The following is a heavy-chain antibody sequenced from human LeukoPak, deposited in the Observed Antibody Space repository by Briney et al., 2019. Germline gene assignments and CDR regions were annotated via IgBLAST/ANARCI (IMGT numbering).Heavy chain of an antibody. Sequence: PSETLSLTCTVSGYSISNGYFWGWIRQPPGKGLEWIGTAYHSGSTYYNPSLKSRVTISLDMSKNQFSLKLSSVTAADTAVYYCVRDSRSTSDRWGQGILVTVSS. CDR2: AYHSGST. J-gene: IGHJ5*02. D-gene: IGHD1-26*01. V-gene: IGHV4-38-2*02. CDR3: VRDSRSTSDR. CDR1: GYSISNGYF.